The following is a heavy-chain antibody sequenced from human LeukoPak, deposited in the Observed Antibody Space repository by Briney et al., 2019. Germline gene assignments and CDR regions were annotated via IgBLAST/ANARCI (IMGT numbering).Heavy chain of an antibody. V-gene: IGHV4-59*01. CDR2: IYYSGST. CDR1: GGSISSYY. J-gene: IGHJ4*02. D-gene: IGHD3-10*01. Sequence: SETLSLTCTVSGGSISSYYWSWIRQPPGKGLEWIGYIYYSGSTNYNPSLKSRVTISVDTSKNQFSLKLSSVTAADTAVYYCARVSYYGSGSGWRYYFDYWGQGTLVTVSS. CDR3: ARVSYYGSGSGWRYYFDY.